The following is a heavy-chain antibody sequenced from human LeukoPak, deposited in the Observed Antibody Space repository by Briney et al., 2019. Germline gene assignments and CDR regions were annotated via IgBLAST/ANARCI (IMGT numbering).Heavy chain of an antibody. J-gene: IGHJ4*02. Sequence: LWASVKVSCKASGYTFTSFGISWVRQAPGQGLEWMGWISAYNGNTNYAQKPQGRVTMTTDTSTSTAYMELRSLRSDDTAVYYCATLVRYSSSWYTGLGYFDYWGQGTLVTVSS. D-gene: IGHD6-13*01. CDR2: ISAYNGNT. CDR3: ATLVRYSSSWYTGLGYFDY. V-gene: IGHV1-18*01. CDR1: GYTFTSFG.